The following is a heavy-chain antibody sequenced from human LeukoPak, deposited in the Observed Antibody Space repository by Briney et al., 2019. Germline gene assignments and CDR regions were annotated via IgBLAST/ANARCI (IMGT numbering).Heavy chain of an antibody. CDR2: IYYSGST. Sequence: SETLSLTCTVSGGSISSSSYYWGWIRQPPGKGLEWIGSIYYSGSTYYNPSLKSRVTISVDTSKNQFSLKLSSVTAADTAVYYCARPNPHDFWSGYSTWFDPWGQGTLVTVSS. J-gene: IGHJ5*02. CDR3: ARPNPHDFWSGYSTWFDP. CDR1: GGSISSSSYY. D-gene: IGHD3-3*01. V-gene: IGHV4-39*01.